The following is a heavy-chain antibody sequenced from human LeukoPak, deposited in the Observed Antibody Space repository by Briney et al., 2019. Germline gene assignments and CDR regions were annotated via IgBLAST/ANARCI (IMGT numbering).Heavy chain of an antibody. CDR3: ARAPEYSSSWVAFDI. CDR2: IWYDGSNK. V-gene: IGHV3-33*01. CDR1: GFTFSSYG. J-gene: IGHJ3*02. Sequence: GGSLRLSCAASGFTFSSYGMHWVRQAPGKGLEWVAVIWYDGSNKYYADSVKGRFTISRDNSKNTLYLQMNSLRAEDTAVYYCARAPEYSSSWVAFDIWGQGTMVTVSS. D-gene: IGHD6-13*01.